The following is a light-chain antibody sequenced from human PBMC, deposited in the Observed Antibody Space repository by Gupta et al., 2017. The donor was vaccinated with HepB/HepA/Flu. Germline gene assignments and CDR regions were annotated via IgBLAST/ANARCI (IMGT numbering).Light chain of an antibody. CDR2: RNN. J-gene: IGLJ3*02. Sequence: QSVLPHPLSAPGTPAQRVTISCSGSSSNIGSNYVYWYQQLPGTAPKLLIYRNNQRPSGVPDRFSGSKSGTSASLAISGLRSEDEADYYCAAWDDSLSGWVFGGGTKLTVL. V-gene: IGLV1-47*01. CDR1: SSNIGSNY. CDR3: AAWDDSLSGWV.